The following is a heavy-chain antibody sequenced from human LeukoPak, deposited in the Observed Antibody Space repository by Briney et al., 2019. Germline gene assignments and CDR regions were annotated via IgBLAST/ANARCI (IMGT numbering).Heavy chain of an antibody. CDR1: GGSISSYY. Sequence: PSETLSLTCSVSGGSISSYYWTWIRQPPGKGLEWIGYRYYSGSTTYNPSLKSRVTISVDTSKCQFSLKLISVTAADTAIYYCARVRGDFETDWGQGTLVTVSS. V-gene: IGHV4-59*01. J-gene: IGHJ1*01. CDR2: RYYSGST. CDR3: ARVRGDFETD. D-gene: IGHD3-16*01.